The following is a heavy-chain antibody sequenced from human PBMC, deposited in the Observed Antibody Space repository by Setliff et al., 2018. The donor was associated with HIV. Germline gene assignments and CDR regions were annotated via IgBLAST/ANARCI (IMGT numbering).Heavy chain of an antibody. J-gene: IGHJ4*02. D-gene: IGHD3-22*01. V-gene: IGHV3-7*03. Sequence: PGGSLRLSCAASGFTFSTYWMNWVRQAPGKGLEWVANIKQDGSEEYYVDSVKGRLTISRDNAKNSLYLQMNSLRAEDTAVYYCARLYLSAPLNYYDSSDYSYYFDYWGQGTLVTVSS. CDR2: IKQDGSEE. CDR1: GFTFSTYW. CDR3: ARLYLSAPLNYYDSSDYSYYFDY.